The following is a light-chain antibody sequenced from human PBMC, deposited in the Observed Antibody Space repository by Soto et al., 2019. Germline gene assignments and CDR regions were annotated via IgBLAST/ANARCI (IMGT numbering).Light chain of an antibody. CDR1: SSDVGDYNY. Sequence: QSALTQPASVSGSPGQSITISCTGTSSDVGDYNYVSWYQQHPGKAPKLMIYDVSNRPSGVSNRFSGSKSGNTASLTISGLQAEDEADYYCSSYTSFVVFGGGTKLTVL. CDR2: DVS. J-gene: IGLJ2*01. V-gene: IGLV2-14*01. CDR3: SSYTSFVV.